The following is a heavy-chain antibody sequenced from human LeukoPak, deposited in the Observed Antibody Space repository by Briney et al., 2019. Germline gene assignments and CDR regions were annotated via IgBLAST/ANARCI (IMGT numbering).Heavy chain of an antibody. J-gene: IGHJ4*02. D-gene: IGHD5-18*01. CDR2: INPTGGST. CDR3: ARDSVDTAMAETQFDY. Sequence: ASVKVSCKASGGTFSSYAISWVRQAPGQGLEWMGIINPTGGSTSYAQKFQGRVTMTRDTSTSTVYMELSSLRSEDTAVYYCARDSVDTAMAETQFDYWGQGTLVTVSS. CDR1: GGTFSSYA. V-gene: IGHV1-46*01.